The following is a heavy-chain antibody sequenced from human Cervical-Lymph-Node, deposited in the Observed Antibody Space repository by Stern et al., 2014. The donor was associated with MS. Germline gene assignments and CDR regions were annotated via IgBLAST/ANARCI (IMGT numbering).Heavy chain of an antibody. CDR1: GYTFNNYA. V-gene: IGHV7-4-1*02. J-gene: IGHJ2*01. Sequence: QMQLVQSGSELKKPGASVKISCEASGYTFNNYAMNWLRQAPGQGLEYMGWINTNTGNPTYAQDFTGRFVFSLDTSLNTAYLQINSLEADDTATYYCARADSSGYLHFWYLDVWGRGTLVTASS. CDR2: INTNTGNP. CDR3: ARADSSGYLHFWYLDV. D-gene: IGHD3-22*01.